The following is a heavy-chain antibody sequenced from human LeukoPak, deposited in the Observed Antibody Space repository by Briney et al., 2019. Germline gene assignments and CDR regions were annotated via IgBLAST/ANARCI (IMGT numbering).Heavy chain of an antibody. Sequence: GGSLRPSCAASGFTFSNAWMSWVRQAPGKGLEWVGRIKSKTDGGTTDYAAPVKGRFTISRDDSENTLYLQMNSLKTEDTAVYYCTTPKSYYYYYMDVWGKGTTVTVSS. CDR2: IKSKTDGGTT. CDR1: GFTFSNAW. CDR3: TTPKSYYYYYMDV. V-gene: IGHV3-15*01. J-gene: IGHJ6*03.